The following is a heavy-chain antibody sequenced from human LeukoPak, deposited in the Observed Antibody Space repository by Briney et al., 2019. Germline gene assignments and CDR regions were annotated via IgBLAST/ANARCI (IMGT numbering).Heavy chain of an antibody. V-gene: IGHV3-23*01. Sequence: PGGSLRLSCAASGFTFTNYAMSWVRQAPGKGLEWVSVISGSGSNTYYADSVKGRFTISRDNSKNSLYLQMNSLRAEDTAVYYCARDLKYSSSWTDAFDIWGQGTMVTVSS. D-gene: IGHD6-13*01. CDR2: ISGSGSNT. J-gene: IGHJ3*02. CDR3: ARDLKYSSSWTDAFDI. CDR1: GFTFTNYA.